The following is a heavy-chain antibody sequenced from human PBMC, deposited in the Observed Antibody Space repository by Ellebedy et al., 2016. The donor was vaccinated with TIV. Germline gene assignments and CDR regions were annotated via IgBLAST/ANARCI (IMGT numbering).Heavy chain of an antibody. CDR3: ARTALTGTTVRWFAP. D-gene: IGHD1-7*01. CDR1: GYTFTNYW. J-gene: IGHJ5*02. Sequence: PGGSLRLSCKASGYTFTNYWIGRVRQMPGKGLEWMGIIYPTDSDTRYSPSFQGQVTISADKSISTAYLQWSSLKASDTAMYYCARTALTGTTVRWFAPWGQGTLVTVSS. CDR2: IYPTDSDT. V-gene: IGHV5-51*01.